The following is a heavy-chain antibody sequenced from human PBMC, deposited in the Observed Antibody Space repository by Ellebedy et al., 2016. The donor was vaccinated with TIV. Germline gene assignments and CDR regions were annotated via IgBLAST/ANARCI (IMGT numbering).Heavy chain of an antibody. J-gene: IGHJ4*02. CDR2: IYPADSDT. V-gene: IGHV5-51*01. CDR1: GYSFTSYW. CDR3: ARTYYSDGSGSPPWTVDY. D-gene: IGHD3-22*01. Sequence: GESLKISXKGSGYSFTSYWIGWVRQMPGKGLEWMGIIYPADSDTRYSPSFQGQATISADKSISTAYLQWSSLKASDNAMYYCARTYYSDGSGSPPWTVDYWGKGTLVTVSS.